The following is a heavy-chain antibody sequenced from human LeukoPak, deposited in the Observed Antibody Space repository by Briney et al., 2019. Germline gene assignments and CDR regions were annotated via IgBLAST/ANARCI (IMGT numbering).Heavy chain of an antibody. D-gene: IGHD6-13*01. Sequence: ASVKVSCKVSGYTLTELSMHWVRQAPGKGLEWVGGFDPEDGETIYAQKFQGRVTMTEDTSTDTAYMELSSLRSEDTAVYYCATFSAGTTKDAFDIWGQGTMVTVSS. CDR2: FDPEDGET. CDR3: ATFSAGTTKDAFDI. V-gene: IGHV1-24*01. J-gene: IGHJ3*02. CDR1: GYTLTELS.